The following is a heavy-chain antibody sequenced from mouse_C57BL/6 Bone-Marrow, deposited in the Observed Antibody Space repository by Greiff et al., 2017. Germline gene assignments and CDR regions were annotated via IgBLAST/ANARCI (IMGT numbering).Heavy chain of an antibody. CDR1: GFTFSSYG. CDR2: ISSGGSYT. J-gene: IGHJ2*01. V-gene: IGHV5-6*01. CDR3: ARQDY. Sequence: VQLKESGGDLVKPGGSLKLSCAASGFTFSSYGMSWVRQTPDQRLEWVATISSGGSYTYYPDSVKGRFTISRDNAKNTLYLQMCSLKSEDTAMYYCARQDYWGQGTTLTGSS.